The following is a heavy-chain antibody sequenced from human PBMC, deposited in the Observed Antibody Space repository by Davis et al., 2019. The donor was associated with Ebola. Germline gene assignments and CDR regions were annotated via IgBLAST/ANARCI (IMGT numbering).Heavy chain of an antibody. CDR1: GFTFSSYW. D-gene: IGHD3-3*01. CDR3: AKGSIFGAIPYYYGMDV. Sequence: PGGSLRLSCAASGFTFSSYWMHWVRQAPGKGLEWVSGISWNSGSIGYADSVKGRFTISRDNAKNSLYLQMNSLRAEDTALYYCAKGSIFGAIPYYYGMDVWGQGTTVTVSS. V-gene: IGHV3-9*01. CDR2: ISWNSGSI. J-gene: IGHJ6*02.